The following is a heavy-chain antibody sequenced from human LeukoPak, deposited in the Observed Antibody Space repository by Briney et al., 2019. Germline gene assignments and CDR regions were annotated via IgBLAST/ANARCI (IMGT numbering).Heavy chain of an antibody. CDR1: GGSISSHY. CDR2: IYYSGST. CDR3: ARGHCSSTSCSRNWFDP. D-gene: IGHD2-2*01. Sequence: LETLSLTCTVSGGSISSHYWSWIRQPPGKGLEWIGYIYYSGSTNYNPSLKSRVTISVDTSKNQFSLKLSSVAAADTAVYYCARGHCSSTSCSRNWFDPWGQGTLVAVSS. V-gene: IGHV4-59*11. J-gene: IGHJ5*02.